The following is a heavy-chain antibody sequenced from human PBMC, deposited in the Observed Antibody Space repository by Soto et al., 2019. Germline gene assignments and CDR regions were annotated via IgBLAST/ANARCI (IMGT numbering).Heavy chain of an antibody. D-gene: IGHD3-10*01. Sequence: GESLKISCKGSGYSFAGYWIGWVRQMPGKGLDWMGVIYPGDSDTRYSPSFHGQVTISADKSISTAYLQWSSLKASDTALYFFARLPGVLEVFDSFNVWGQGTMITVS. CDR3: ARLPGVLEVFDSFNV. J-gene: IGHJ3*01. CDR2: IYPGDSDT. V-gene: IGHV5-51*01. CDR1: GYSFAGYW.